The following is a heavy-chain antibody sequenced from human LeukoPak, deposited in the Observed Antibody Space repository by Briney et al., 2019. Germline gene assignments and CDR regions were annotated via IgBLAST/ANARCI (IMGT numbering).Heavy chain of an antibody. V-gene: IGHV1-8*01. CDR3: ARGQRYCTNGVCSSGAHFDY. Sequence: ASVKVSCKASGYTFTSCDINWVRQATGQGLEWMGWMNPNSGNTGYAQKFQGRVTMTRNTSISTAYMELSSLRSEDTAVYYCARGQRYCTNGVCSSGAHFDYWGQGTLVTVSS. CDR2: MNPNSGNT. CDR1: GYTFTSCD. D-gene: IGHD2-8*01. J-gene: IGHJ4*02.